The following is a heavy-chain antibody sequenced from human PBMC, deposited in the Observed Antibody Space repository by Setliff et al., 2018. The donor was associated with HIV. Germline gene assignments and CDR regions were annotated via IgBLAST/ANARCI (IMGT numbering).Heavy chain of an antibody. V-gene: IGHV4-39*01. J-gene: IGHJ6*03. D-gene: IGHD1-1*01. CDR1: GAPIDDASYY. CDR2: ISYSGST. Sequence: PSETLSLTCSVSGAPIDDASYYWAWIRQPPGKGLEWIGSISYSGSTYYNLSLKSRVTMSVDTSKNQFSLKLSSVTGADTALYYCASPGDYYYYMDVWGKGTTVTVSS. CDR3: ASPGDYYYYMDV.